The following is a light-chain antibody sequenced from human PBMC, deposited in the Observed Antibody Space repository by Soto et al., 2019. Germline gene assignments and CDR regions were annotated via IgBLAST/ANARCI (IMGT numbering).Light chain of an antibody. J-gene: IGLJ2*01. CDR3: SSYTSSSTLVV. Sequence: QSALTQPASVSGSPGQSITISCTGTSSDVGGSNYVSWYQQHPGKAPKLMIYEVSDRPSGVSNRFSGSKSGNTASLTISGLQAEDEADYYCSSYTSSSTLVVFGGGTKLNVL. CDR1: SSDVGGSNY. CDR2: EVS. V-gene: IGLV2-14*01.